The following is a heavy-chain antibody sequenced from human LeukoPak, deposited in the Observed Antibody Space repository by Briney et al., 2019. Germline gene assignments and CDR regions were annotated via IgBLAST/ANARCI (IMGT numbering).Heavy chain of an antibody. V-gene: IGHV3-23*01. CDR1: GFTFSNYA. CDR3: AQAPLRASGWQYQIDH. J-gene: IGHJ4*02. CDR2: ISGSGSSI. D-gene: IGHD2-2*01. Sequence: GGSLRLSCAASGFTFSNYAMSWVRQAPGKGLEWVSAISGSGSSIFYADSVKGRFTISRDNSKNTLYLQMNNLRAEETAVYYCAQAPLRASGWQYQIDHWGRGTLVTVSS.